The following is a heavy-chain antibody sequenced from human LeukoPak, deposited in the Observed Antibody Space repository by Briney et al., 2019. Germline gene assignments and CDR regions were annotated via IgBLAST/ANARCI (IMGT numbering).Heavy chain of an antibody. CDR3: ARGRGSYGWFDP. J-gene: IGHJ5*02. V-gene: IGHV3-74*01. CDR2: INSDESST. CDR1: GFTSSSYW. Sequence: GGSLRLSCAASGFTSSSYWMHWVRQAPGKGLVWVSRINSDESSTDYADSVKGRFIISRDNAKNTLYLQMNSLRAEDTAVYYCARGRGSYGWFDPWGQGTLVTVSS. D-gene: IGHD3-10*01.